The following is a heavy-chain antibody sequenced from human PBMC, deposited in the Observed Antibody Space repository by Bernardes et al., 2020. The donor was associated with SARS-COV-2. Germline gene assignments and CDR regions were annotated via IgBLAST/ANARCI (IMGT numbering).Heavy chain of an antibody. J-gene: IGHJ4*02. D-gene: IGHD4-17*01. Sequence: SETLSLTCTVSGDSISSAGYYWSWIRQHPGKGLEWIGYIFYNGDTYYNPSLKSRLTISTDTSQNQFSLELSSVTAADTAVYYCAGSCDDYSIEFDSWGQGTLVTVSS. CDR2: IFYNGDT. CDR3: AGSCDDYSIEFDS. V-gene: IGHV4-31*03. CDR1: GDSISSAGYY.